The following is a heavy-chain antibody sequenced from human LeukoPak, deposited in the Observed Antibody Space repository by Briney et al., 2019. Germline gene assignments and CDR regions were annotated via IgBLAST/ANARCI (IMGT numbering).Heavy chain of an antibody. V-gene: IGHV3-30*02. J-gene: IGHJ4*02. CDR3: AKDQPDVGATAWFFDY. CDR2: IRNDGTTK. Sequence: PGGSLRLSCAASGFTFSSYGIHWVRQAPGKGLEWVALIRNDGTTKYYTDSVKGRFTISRDNSKNTLYLQMNSLRAEDTAVYYCAKDQPDVGATAWFFDYWGQGTLVTVSS. D-gene: IGHD1-26*01. CDR1: GFTFSSYG.